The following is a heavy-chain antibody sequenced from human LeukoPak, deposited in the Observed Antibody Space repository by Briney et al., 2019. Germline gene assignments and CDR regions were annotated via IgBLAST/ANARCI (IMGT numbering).Heavy chain of an antibody. Sequence: GGSLRLSCAASGFTFSSYSMNWVRQAPGKGLEWVSSISSSSSYIYYADSVKGRFTISRDNAKNSLYLQMNSLRAEDTAVYYCAAGRSGYDQFDYWGQGTLVTVSS. CDR3: AAGRSGYDQFDY. D-gene: IGHD5-12*01. J-gene: IGHJ4*02. V-gene: IGHV3-21*04. CDR2: ISSSSSYI. CDR1: GFTFSSYS.